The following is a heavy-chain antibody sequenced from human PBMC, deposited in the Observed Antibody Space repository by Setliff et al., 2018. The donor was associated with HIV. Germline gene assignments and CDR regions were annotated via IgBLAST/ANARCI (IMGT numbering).Heavy chain of an antibody. J-gene: IGHJ3*02. CDR2: FDPQDDET. CDR1: GYTLTELS. CDR3: VTQRGSGSDPFDI. Sequence: GASVKVSCKVSGYTLTELSRHWVRQAPGKGLEWIGSFDPQDDETIYAQNFQGRVTMTEDTSTDTAYMELSSLRSEGTAVYYCVTQRGSGSDPFDIWGPGTMVTVSS. D-gene: IGHD6-25*01. V-gene: IGHV1-24*01.